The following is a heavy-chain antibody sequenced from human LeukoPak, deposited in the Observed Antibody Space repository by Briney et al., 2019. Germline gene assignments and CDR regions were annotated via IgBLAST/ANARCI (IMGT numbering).Heavy chain of an antibody. CDR2: LYASGSA. J-gene: IGHJ4*02. V-gene: IGHV3-53*01. D-gene: IGHD6-13*01. CDR1: GFTVSTNY. CDR3: ARVIAAPGIDYFDY. Sequence: GSLRLSCAASGFTVSTNYMSWVRQTPGKGLEWVSVLYASGSAYYADSVKGRFTISRDNSKNTLYLQMNSLRAEDTAVYYCARVIAAPGIDYFDYWGQGTLVTVSS.